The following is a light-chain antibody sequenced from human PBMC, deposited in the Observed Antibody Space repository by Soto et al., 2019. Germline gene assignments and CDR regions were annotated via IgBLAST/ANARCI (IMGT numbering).Light chain of an antibody. J-gene: IGKJ1*01. CDR3: QQYNNWPLT. CDR2: GAS. V-gene: IGKV3-15*01. CDR1: QSISSN. Sequence: EIVMTQSPATLSVSPGERVTLSCRASQSISSNLAWYQQKPGQAPRLLMYGASTRATGIPARFSGSGSGTDFTLTISSLQSEDFAVYYCQQYNNWPLTFGQGTKVDIK.